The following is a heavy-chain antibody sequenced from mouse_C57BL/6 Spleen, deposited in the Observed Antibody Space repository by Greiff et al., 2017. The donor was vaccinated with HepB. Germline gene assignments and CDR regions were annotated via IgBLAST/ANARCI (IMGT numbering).Heavy chain of an antibody. J-gene: IGHJ3*01. Sequence: VQLQQSGAELVKPGASVKMSCKASGYTFTTYPIEWMKQNHGKSLEWIGNFHPYNDDTKYNEKFKGKATLTVEKSSSTVYLELSRLTSDDSAVYYCARHPSYYYGSSPWFAYWGQGTLVTVSA. CDR3: ARHPSYYYGSSPWFAY. D-gene: IGHD1-1*01. CDR2: FHPYNDDT. CDR1: GYTFTTYP. V-gene: IGHV1-47*01.